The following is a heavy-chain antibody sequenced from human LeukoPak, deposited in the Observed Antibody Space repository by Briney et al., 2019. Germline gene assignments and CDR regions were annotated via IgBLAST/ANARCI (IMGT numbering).Heavy chain of an antibody. D-gene: IGHD5-18*01. CDR3: ARDLNTAMDY. CDR1: GGTFSSYA. Sequence: SCKASGGTFSSYAMHWVRQAPGKGLEWVAVISYDGSNKYYADSVKGRFTISRDNSKNTLYLQMNSLRAEDTAVYYCARDLNTAMDYWGQGTLVTVSS. V-gene: IGHV3-30*04. J-gene: IGHJ4*02. CDR2: ISYDGSNK.